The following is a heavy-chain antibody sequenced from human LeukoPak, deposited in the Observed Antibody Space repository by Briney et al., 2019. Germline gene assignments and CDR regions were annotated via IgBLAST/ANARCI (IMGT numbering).Heavy chain of an antibody. J-gene: IGHJ4*02. V-gene: IGHV3-23*01. Sequence: PGGSLRLSCAASGYTFSSYAMSWVRQAPGKGLEWVSAISGSGGSTYYADSVKGRFTISRDNSKNTLYLQMNSLRAEDTAVYYCAKAPSGGYLTFDYWGQGTLVTVSS. CDR2: ISGSGGST. D-gene: IGHD3-16*02. CDR1: GYTFSSYA. CDR3: AKAPSGGYLTFDY.